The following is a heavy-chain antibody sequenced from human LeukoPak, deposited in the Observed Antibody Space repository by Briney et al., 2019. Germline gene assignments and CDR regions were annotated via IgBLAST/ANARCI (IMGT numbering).Heavy chain of an antibody. CDR1: GFTFSCSA. D-gene: IGHD3-22*01. CDR3: TRPSYDSSVSGVVY. V-gene: IGHV3-73*01. Sequence: GSLRLSCATSGFTFSCSAIHWVRQASGKGLEWVGRIRGKANSYATTDVASVRGRFSISRDDSKNTAYLQMNSLKTEDTAVYYCTRPSYDSSVSGVVYWGQGTLVTVSS. CDR2: IRGKANSYAT. J-gene: IGHJ4*02.